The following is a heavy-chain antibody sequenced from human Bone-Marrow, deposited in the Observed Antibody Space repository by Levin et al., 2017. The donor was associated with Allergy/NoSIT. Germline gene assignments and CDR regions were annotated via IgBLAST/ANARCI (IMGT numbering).Heavy chain of an antibody. CDR2: ISYDGSNK. D-gene: IGHD6-13*01. V-gene: IGHV3-30-3*01. CDR3: ARGWSGSSFAYYDGMDV. CDR1: GFTFSSYA. J-gene: IGHJ6*02. Sequence: PGGSLRLSCAASGFTFSSYAMHWVRQAPGKGLEWVAVISYDGSNKYYADSVKGRFTISRDTSKTTLFLQMNSLRAEDTAVYNCARGWSGSSFAYYDGMDVWGQGTTVTVSS.